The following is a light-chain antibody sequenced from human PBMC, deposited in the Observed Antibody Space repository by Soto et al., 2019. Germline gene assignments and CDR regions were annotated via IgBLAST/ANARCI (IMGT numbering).Light chain of an antibody. Sequence: IVVTQSPGTLSLSPGERATLSCRASQSLSTNHLAWYQQKPGQAPRVLIYGTYSRATGIPDRFSASGSGTDFLLNISRLEPGDSAVYYCQQYEGSPRTFGQGTKVDIK. J-gene: IGKJ1*01. CDR3: QQYEGSPRT. V-gene: IGKV3-20*01. CDR1: QSLSTNH. CDR2: GTY.